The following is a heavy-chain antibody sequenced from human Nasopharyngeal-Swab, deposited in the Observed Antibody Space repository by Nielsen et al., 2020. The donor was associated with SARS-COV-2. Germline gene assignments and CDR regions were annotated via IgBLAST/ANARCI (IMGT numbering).Heavy chain of an antibody. V-gene: IGHV5-51*01. CDR3: VICVAYSYGSGRWAFDI. D-gene: IGHD5-18*01. CDR2: SYPGDSDT. J-gene: IGHJ3*02. CDR1: GYSLTSYW. Sequence: GESLKISCHGSGYSLTSYWIGWVRQMPGKGMEWMGISYPGDSDTIYSLSFQGQVTISADKSISTAYLQWSSLKASDTGMYYCVICVAYSYGSGRWAFDIWGQGTMVTVSS.